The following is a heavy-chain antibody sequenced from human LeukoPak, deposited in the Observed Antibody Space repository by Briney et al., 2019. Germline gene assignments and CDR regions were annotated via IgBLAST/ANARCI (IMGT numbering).Heavy chain of an antibody. Sequence: GGSLRLSCAASGFTFSSYEMNWVRQAPGKGLEWVSYISSSGSTIYYADSVKGRFTISRDNAKNSLYLQMSSLSGGDTAIYYCARDQGFRYFDPWGQGTLVTVSS. CDR1: GFTFSSYE. J-gene: IGHJ5*02. CDR3: ARDQGFRYFDP. D-gene: IGHD3-16*02. CDR2: ISSSGSTI. V-gene: IGHV3-48*03.